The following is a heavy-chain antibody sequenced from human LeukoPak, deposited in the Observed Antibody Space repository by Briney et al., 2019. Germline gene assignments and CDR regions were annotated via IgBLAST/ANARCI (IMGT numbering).Heavy chain of an antibody. J-gene: IGHJ4*02. CDR2: TYYRSKWIS. CDR3: ARKGTVTTPFDY. V-gene: IGHV6-1*01. CDR1: GDSVSGNSAA. Sequence: SQTLSLTCAISGDSVSGNSAAWNWIRRSPSRGLEWLGRTYYRSKWISDYAVSVKSRITINADTSKNQFSLQVNSVTPEDTAVYYCARKGTVTTPFDYWGQGILVTVSS. D-gene: IGHD1/OR15-1a*01.